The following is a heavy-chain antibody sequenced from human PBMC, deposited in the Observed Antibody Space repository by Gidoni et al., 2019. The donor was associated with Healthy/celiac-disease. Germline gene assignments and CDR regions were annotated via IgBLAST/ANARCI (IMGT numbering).Heavy chain of an antibody. D-gene: IGHD3-3*01. CDR3: AGGRAPPRRGGGDDFKNPGWFDP. CDR1: GEPSSRYC. CDR2: MDVSGLT. Sequence: HVQPQQRVAGLSKPSDTPSLTCVVYGEPSSRYCCGWRRQAPGRGLEGKGLEWLGDMDVSGLTAYNPSLKSRVTISVGASKNQISLKVSSVAAADTAVYFCAGGRAPPRRGGGDDFKNPGWFDPWGQGTLVTVSS. V-gene: IGHV4-34*01. J-gene: IGHJ5*02.